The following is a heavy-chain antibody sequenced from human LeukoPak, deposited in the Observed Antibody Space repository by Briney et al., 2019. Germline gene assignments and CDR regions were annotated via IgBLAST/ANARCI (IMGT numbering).Heavy chain of an antibody. D-gene: IGHD5-18*01. V-gene: IGHV4-31*03. Sequence: SETLSLTCTVSGGSISSCDYFWTWIRQHLGKGLEWIGYIYYSGGTYYNPSLKSRVSISGDTSKNQFSLRLSSVTAADTAVYYCARGPYNYGSREIDYWGQGTLVTVSS. J-gene: IGHJ4*02. CDR2: IYYSGGT. CDR1: GGSISSCDYF. CDR3: ARGPYNYGSREIDY.